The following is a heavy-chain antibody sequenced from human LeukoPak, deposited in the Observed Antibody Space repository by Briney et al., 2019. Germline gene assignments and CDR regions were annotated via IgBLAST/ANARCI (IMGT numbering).Heavy chain of an antibody. CDR2: ISAYNGNT. J-gene: IGHJ3*02. V-gene: IGHV1-18*01. D-gene: IGHD1-26*01. CDR3: ARGSGSYPAGYAFDI. CDR1: GYTFTSYG. Sequence: GASVKVSCKASGYTFTSYGISWVRQAPGQGLEWMGWISAYNGNTNYAQKLQGRVTMTRDTSTSTVYMELSSLRSEDTAVYYCARGSGSYPAGYAFDIWGQGTMVTVSS.